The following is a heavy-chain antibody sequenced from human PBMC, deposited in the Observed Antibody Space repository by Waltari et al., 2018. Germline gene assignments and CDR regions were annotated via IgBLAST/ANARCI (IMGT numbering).Heavy chain of an antibody. V-gene: IGHV3-53*01. J-gene: IGHJ2*01. Sequence: EVQLVESGGGLIQPGGSLRLSCAASGFTVSTTYMNWVRQAPGKGLEWVSVISSDGTYYADSVKGRFTISRDNSKNTVYLQMNTLRAEDTALYFCARDVTGYYCFDLWGRGTLVTVSS. CDR3: ARDVTGYYCFDL. CDR2: ISSDGT. D-gene: IGHD1-26*01. CDR1: GFTVSTTY.